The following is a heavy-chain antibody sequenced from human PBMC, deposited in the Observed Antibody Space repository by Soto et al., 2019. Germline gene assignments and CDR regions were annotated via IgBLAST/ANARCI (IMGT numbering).Heavy chain of an antibody. J-gene: IGHJ5*02. CDR1: GYNFSNYW. CDR2: IHPGDSDT. V-gene: IGHV5-51*01. Sequence: PGESLKISCKGSGYNFSNYWIAWARHMSGKGLEWMGIIHPGDSDTRYSPSFQGQVTISADKSISTAYLQWSSLKASDTAMYYCARHGRDYYDSSGLGGSGFDPWGQGTLVTVSS. D-gene: IGHD3-22*01. CDR3: ARHGRDYYDSSGLGGSGFDP.